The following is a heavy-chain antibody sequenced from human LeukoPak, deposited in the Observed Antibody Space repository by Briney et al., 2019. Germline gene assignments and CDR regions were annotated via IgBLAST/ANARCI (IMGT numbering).Heavy chain of an antibody. J-gene: IGHJ4*02. D-gene: IGHD3-3*01. CDR2: IYYSGST. CDR1: GGSISSSSYY. CDR3: ARVSVYYDFWSGPALFDY. V-gene: IGHV4-39*07. Sequence: PSETLSLTCTVSGGSISSSSYYWGWIRQPPGKGLEWIGSIYYSGSTYYNPSLKSRVTISVDTSKNQFSLKLSSVTAVDTAVYYCARVSVYYDFWSGPALFDYWGQGTLVTVSS.